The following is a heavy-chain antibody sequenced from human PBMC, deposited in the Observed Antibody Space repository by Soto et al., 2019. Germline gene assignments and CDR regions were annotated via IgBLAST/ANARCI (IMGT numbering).Heavy chain of an antibody. CDR1: GFTFDDYA. J-gene: IGHJ4*02. V-gene: IGHV3-9*01. CDR2: ISWNSGSI. Sequence: HPGGSLRLSCAASGFTFDDYAMHWVRQAPGKGLEWVSGISWNSGSIGYADSVKGRFTISRDNAKNSLYLQMNSLRAEDTALYYCAKLDNGSPGYGWGQGTLVTVSS. CDR3: AKLDNGSPGYG. D-gene: IGHD2-15*01.